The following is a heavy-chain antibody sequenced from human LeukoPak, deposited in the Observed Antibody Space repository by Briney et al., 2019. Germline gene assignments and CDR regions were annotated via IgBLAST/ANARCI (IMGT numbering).Heavy chain of an antibody. J-gene: IGHJ4*02. CDR3: ARDGVRGSFDY. CDR1: GGSFSGYY. CDR2: INHSGST. Sequence: SETLSLTCAVSGGSFSGYYWSWIRQPPGKGLEWIVEINHSGSTNYNPSLKSRVTISVDTSKHSFSLKLRFVTAADTGVYYCARDGVRGSFDYWGQGTLVTVSS. V-gene: IGHV4-34*01. D-gene: IGHD3-10*01.